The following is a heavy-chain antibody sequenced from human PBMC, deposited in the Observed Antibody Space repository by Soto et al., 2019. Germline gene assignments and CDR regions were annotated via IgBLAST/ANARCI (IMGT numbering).Heavy chain of an antibody. Sequence: GESLKISCKGSGYSFTSYWISWVRRMPGKGLEWMGRIDPSDSYTNYSPSFQGHVTISADKSISTAYLQWSSLKASDTAMYYCARHYKYYYDSSGYLLYGMDVWGQGTTVTVSS. D-gene: IGHD3-22*01. CDR1: GYSFTSYW. J-gene: IGHJ6*02. CDR2: IDPSDSYT. CDR3: ARHYKYYYDSSGYLLYGMDV. V-gene: IGHV5-10-1*01.